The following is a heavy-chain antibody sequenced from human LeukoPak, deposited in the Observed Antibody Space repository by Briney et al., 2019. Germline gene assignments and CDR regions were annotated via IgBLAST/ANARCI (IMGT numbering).Heavy chain of an antibody. CDR1: GFTFSSYA. Sequence: GGSLRLSCAASGFTFSSYAMSWVRQAPGKGLVCVSRINSDGSSTSYADSVKGRFTISRDNAKNTLYLQMNSLRAEDTAVYYCARGGPAAGRFDYWGQGTLVTVSS. CDR2: INSDGSST. J-gene: IGHJ4*02. CDR3: ARGGPAAGRFDY. V-gene: IGHV3-74*01. D-gene: IGHD6-13*01.